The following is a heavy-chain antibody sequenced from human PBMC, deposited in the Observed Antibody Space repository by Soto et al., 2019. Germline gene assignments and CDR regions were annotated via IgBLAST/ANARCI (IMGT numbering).Heavy chain of an antibody. D-gene: IGHD3-22*01. CDR3: ARRYYDSSGYYYVRWFDP. V-gene: IGHV1-69*01. CDR1: GGTFSSYA. Sequence: QVQLVQSGAEVKKPGSSVKVSCKASGGTFSSYAISWVRQAPGQGLEWMGGIIPIFGTANYAQTFQGRVTITADESTSTAYMEMSSLRSEDTAVYYCARRYYDSSGYYYVRWFDPWGQGTLVTVSA. CDR2: IIPIFGTA. J-gene: IGHJ5*02.